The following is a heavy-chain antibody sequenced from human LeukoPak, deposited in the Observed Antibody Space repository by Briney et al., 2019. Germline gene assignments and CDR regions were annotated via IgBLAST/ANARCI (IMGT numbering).Heavy chain of an antibody. J-gene: IGHJ6*03. D-gene: IGHD1-26*01. CDR3: ARGQVAGATTFYYYYMDV. CDR1: GGSISSYY. Sequence: SETLSLTCTVSGGSISSYYWSWIRQPAGKGLEWIGRIYTSGSTNYNPSLKSRVTMSVDTSKNQFSLKLSSVTAADTAVYYCARGQVAGATTFYYYYMDVWGKGTTVTVSS. CDR2: IYTSGST. V-gene: IGHV4-4*07.